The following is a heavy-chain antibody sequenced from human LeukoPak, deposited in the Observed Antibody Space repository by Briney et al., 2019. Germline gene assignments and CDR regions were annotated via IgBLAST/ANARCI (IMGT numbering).Heavy chain of an antibody. V-gene: IGHV4-34*01. CDR1: GGSFSGYY. CDR2: INHSGST. D-gene: IGHD6-6*01. Sequence: KTSETLSLTCTVSGGSFSGYYWSWIRQPPGKGLEWIGEINHSGSTNYNPSLKSRVTISVDTSKNQFSLKLSSVTAADTARYYCARGQASIAACVVCRRGNWFDPWGRGTLVTVSS. CDR3: ARGQASIAACVVCRRGNWFDP. J-gene: IGHJ5*02.